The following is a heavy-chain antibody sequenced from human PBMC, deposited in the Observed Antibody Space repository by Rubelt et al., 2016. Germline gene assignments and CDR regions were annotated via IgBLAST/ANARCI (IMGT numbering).Heavy chain of an antibody. J-gene: IGHJ5*02. D-gene: IGHD1-1*01. CDR3: ARDPFNYKWFDP. CDR1: GGSISGYY. CDR2: IAFRGST. V-gene: IGHV4-59*01. Sequence: QLRLQESGPGLLKPSETLSLTCRVSGGSISGYYWSWLRQPRGKGLDWIGYIAFRGSTNTNPSLTLPAPISVATSKNQFSLKLSSGTAADTAVYYCARDPFNYKWFDPWGQGTLVTVSS.